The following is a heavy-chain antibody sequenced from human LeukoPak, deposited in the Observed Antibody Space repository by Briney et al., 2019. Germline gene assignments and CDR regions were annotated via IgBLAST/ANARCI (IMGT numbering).Heavy chain of an antibody. J-gene: IGHJ4*02. CDR1: GGTFSSYA. D-gene: IGHD3-10*01. V-gene: IGHV1-69*11. CDR3: ARDAGLYGSVPQRN. CDR2: IIPILRTP. Sequence: ASVKVSCKASGGTFSSYAISWVRQAPGQGLEWMGRIIPILRTPNYAQNFQGRVTITTDESTSTAYMELSSLRSEGTAVYYCARDAGLYGSVPQRNWGQGTLVTVSS.